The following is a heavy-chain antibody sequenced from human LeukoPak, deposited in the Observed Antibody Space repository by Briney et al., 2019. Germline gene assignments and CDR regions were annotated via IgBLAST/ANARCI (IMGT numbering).Heavy chain of an antibody. J-gene: IGHJ2*01. CDR1: GFTFSSYW. D-gene: IGHD6-19*01. CDR3: ARGDSSGWDWYFDL. CDR2: INGDGSST. V-gene: IGHV3-74*01. Sequence: GGSLRLSCARSGFTFSSYWMHWVRQAPGKGLVWVSRINGDGSSTTNADSVKGRFTISRDNAKNTLHLQMNSLRADDTAVYYCARGDSSGWDWYFDLWGRGTLVTVSS.